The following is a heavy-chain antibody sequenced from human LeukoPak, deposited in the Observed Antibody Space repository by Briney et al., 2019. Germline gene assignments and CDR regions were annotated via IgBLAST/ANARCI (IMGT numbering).Heavy chain of an antibody. CDR3: ARDRTRENLDY. J-gene: IGHJ4*02. CDR1: GYSFTTYA. Sequence: ASVKVSCEASGYSFTTYAMNWVRQAPGQGLEWMGWINTNTGNPTYAQGFTGRFVFSLDTSVSTAYLQISSLKAEDTAVYYCARDRTRENLDYWGQGTLVTVSS. V-gene: IGHV7-4-1*02. CDR2: INTNTGNP.